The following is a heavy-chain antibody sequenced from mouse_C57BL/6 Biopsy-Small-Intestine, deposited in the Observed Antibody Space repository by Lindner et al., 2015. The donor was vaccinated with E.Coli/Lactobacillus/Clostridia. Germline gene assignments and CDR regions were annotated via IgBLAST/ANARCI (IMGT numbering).Heavy chain of an antibody. Sequence: SVKVSCKVSGSTLTKLSMHWVRQAPGKGLEWMGGFDPEDGEAVFAQKFQGRLTMTEDTSTDTAYMELSSLRSEDTAVYYCAAVLHNYDSSGYYFYYYAMDVWGQGTTVTVSS. CDR3: AAVLHNYDSSGYYFYYYAMDV. CDR1: GSTLTKLS. CDR2: FDPEDGEA. D-gene: IGHD1-1*01. V-gene: IGHV1S29*02. J-gene: IGHJ4*01.